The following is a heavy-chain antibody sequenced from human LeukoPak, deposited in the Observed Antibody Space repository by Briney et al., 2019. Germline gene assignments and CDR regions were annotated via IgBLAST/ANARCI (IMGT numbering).Heavy chain of an antibody. CDR1: GGSISSYY. D-gene: IGHD3-22*01. V-gene: IGHV4-59*08. CDR3: ATSLMIGYYFDY. Sequence: SETLSLTCTVSGGSISSYYWSWIRQPPGKGLEWIGYVYYSGSTNYNPSLKSRVTLSVDTSKNQFSLKLSSVTAADTAVYYCATSLMIGYYFDYWGQGTLVTVSS. J-gene: IGHJ4*02. CDR2: VYYSGST.